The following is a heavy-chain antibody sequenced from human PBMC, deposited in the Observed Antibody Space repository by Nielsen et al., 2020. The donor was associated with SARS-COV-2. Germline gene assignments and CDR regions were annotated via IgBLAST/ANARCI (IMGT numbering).Heavy chain of an antibody. D-gene: IGHD3-3*01. Sequence: GGSLRLSCAASGFTFSSYSMNWVRQAPGKGLEWVSSISSSSSYIYYAGSVKGRFTISRDNAKNSLYLQMNSLRAEDTAVYYCASQSITIFGVVIHWGQGTLVTVSS. V-gene: IGHV3-21*01. CDR3: ASQSITIFGVVIH. CDR1: GFTFSSYS. J-gene: IGHJ4*02. CDR2: ISSSSSYI.